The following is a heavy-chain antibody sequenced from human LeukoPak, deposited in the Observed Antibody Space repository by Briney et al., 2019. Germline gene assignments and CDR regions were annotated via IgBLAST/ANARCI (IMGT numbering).Heavy chain of an antibody. CDR1: GGSFSGYY. CDR3: VIVGATLDWFDP. CDR2: INHSGST. J-gene: IGHJ5*02. V-gene: IGHV4-34*01. Sequence: PSETLSLTCAVYGGSFSGYYWSWIRQPPGKGLEWIGEINHSGSTNYNPSLKSRVTISVDTSKNQFSLKLSSVTAADTAVYYCVIVGATLDWFDPWGQGTLVTVSS. D-gene: IGHD1-26*01.